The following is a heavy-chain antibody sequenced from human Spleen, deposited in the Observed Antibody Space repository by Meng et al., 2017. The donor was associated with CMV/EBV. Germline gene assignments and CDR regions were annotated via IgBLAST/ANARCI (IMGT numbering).Heavy chain of an antibody. D-gene: IGHD2-2*01. V-gene: IGHV4-4*07. CDR1: CGSSSSYY. J-gene: IGHJ4*02. CDR2: IYTSGST. CDR3: ARTLFYRSSTSALYYFDY. Sequence: QVPRQAAGPGRVDASETLSLPCTVSCGSSSSYYWSLIRQPAGKGLEWIGRIYTSGSTNYNPSLKSRVTMSVDTSKNQFSLKLSSVTAADTAVYYCARTLFYRSSTSALYYFDYWGQGTLVTVSS.